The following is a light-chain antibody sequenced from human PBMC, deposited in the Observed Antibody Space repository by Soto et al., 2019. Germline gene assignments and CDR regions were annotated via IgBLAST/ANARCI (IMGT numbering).Light chain of an antibody. V-gene: IGLV9-49*03. Sequence: QPVLTQPPSASASLGASVTLTCTLSSGYSNYKVDWYQQRPGKGPRFVMRVGTGGIVGSRGDGIPDRFSVLGSGLNRNLTIKNIQEEDESDYHCGADHGSGSYFVVVFGGGTKLTVL. J-gene: IGLJ2*01. CDR2: VGTGGIVG. CDR3: GADHGSGSYFVVV. CDR1: SGYSNYK.